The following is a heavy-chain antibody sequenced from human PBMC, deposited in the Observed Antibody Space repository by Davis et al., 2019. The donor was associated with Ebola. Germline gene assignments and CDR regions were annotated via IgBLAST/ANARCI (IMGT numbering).Heavy chain of an antibody. CDR2: IYYSGST. CDR3: ARGSYGSGSYALGYYGMDV. V-gene: IGHV4-59*08. D-gene: IGHD3-10*01. CDR1: GGSISSYY. Sequence: SETLSLTCTVSGGSISSYYWSWIRQPPGKGLEWIGYIYYSGSTNYNPSLKSRVTISVDTSKNQFSLKLSSVTAADTAVYYCARGSYGSGSYALGYYGMDVWGQGTTVTVSS. J-gene: IGHJ6*02.